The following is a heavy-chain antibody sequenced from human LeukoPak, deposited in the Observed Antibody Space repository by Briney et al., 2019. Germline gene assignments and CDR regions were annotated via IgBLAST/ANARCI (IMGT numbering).Heavy chain of an antibody. CDR3: ARVSHTKKREGYCSGGSCGYYYYMDV. Sequence: GASVKVSCTASVYTFTGYYMHWVRQAPGQGLEWMGRINPNSGGTNYAQKFQGRVTMTRDTSISTAYMKLSRLRSDDTAVYYCARVSHTKKREGYCSGGSCGYYYYMDVWGKGTTVTVSS. V-gene: IGHV1-2*06. D-gene: IGHD2-15*01. J-gene: IGHJ6*03. CDR1: VYTFTGYY. CDR2: INPNSGGT.